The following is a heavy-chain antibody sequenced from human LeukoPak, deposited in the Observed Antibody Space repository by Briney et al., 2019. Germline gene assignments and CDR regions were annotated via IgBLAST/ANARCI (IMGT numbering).Heavy chain of an antibody. Sequence: SETLSLTCTVSGGSISSYYWSWIRQPPGKGLEWIGYIYYSGSTSYNPSLKSRVTISVDTSKNQFSLKLSSVTAADTAVYYCASSDYRDAFDIWGQGTMVTVSS. D-gene: IGHD4-17*01. CDR3: ASSDYRDAFDI. CDR2: IYYSGST. CDR1: GGSISSYY. V-gene: IGHV4-59*01. J-gene: IGHJ3*02.